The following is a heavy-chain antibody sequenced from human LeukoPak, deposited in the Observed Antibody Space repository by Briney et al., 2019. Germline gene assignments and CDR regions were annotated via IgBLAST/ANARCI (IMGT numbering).Heavy chain of an antibody. CDR3: ARDLVHSSSSGLGS. Sequence: SETLCLTCTVSVGSISSYYWSCIRQPPGKGLEWIGYIYYSRSTNYNPSLKSRVTISVDTSTNQFSLKLYSVTAADPAVYYCARDLVHSSSSGLGSWGQGTLVTVSS. CDR2: IYYSRST. V-gene: IGHV4-59*01. J-gene: IGHJ5*02. D-gene: IGHD6-6*01. CDR1: VGSISSYY.